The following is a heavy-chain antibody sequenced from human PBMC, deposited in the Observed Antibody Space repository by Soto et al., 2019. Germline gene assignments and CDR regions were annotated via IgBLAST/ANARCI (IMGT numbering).Heavy chain of an antibody. CDR2: IKEDGSEK. J-gene: IGHJ4*02. CDR1: GFTFSSHW. V-gene: IGHV3-7*05. CDR3: ARGAF. Sequence: GGSLRLSCAASGFTFSSHWMSWVRQVPGKGLEWVANIKEDGSEKYYVESVKGRFTISRDNARSSLFLQMNSLRAEDTAVYYCARGAFWGQGTLVTVSS.